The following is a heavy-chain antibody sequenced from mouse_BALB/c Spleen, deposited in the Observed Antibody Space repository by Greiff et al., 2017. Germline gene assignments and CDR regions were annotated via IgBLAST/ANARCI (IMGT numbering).Heavy chain of an antibody. V-gene: IGHV1-4*01. J-gene: IGHJ1*01. Sequence: QVQLQQSGAELARPGASVKMSCKASGYTFTSYTMHWVKQRPGQGLEWIGYINPSSGYTNYNQKFKDKATLTADKSSSTAYMQLSSLTSEDSAVYYCARVYYGSSSSWYFDVWGAGTTVTVSS. CDR3: ARVYYGSSSSWYFDV. CDR2: INPSSGYT. D-gene: IGHD1-1*01. CDR1: GYTFTSYT.